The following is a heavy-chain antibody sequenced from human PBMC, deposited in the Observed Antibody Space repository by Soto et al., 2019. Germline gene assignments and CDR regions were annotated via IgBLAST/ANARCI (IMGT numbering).Heavy chain of an antibody. V-gene: IGHV3-73*02. J-gene: IGHJ6*02. CDR2: IRNKANSYAT. D-gene: IGHD6-19*01. CDR3: TDSRGQNYYYYGMDV. Sequence: EGQVVESGGGLVQPGGSLKLSCAAPGIIFSGSDMHWVRQASGKGLEWVGRIRNKANSYATTYAASVKGRFTISRDDSKNTAYLQMNRLKTEDTAVYYCTDSRGQNYYYYGMDVWGQGTTVTVSS. CDR1: GIIFSGSD.